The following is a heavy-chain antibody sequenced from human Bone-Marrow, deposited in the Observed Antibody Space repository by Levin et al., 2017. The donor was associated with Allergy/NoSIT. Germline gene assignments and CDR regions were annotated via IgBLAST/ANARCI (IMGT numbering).Heavy chain of an antibody. CDR2: ISYDGSNK. CDR3: AKIPTYCSGGSCYLYDY. V-gene: IGHV3-30*18. J-gene: IGHJ4*02. Sequence: GESLKISCAASGFTFSSYGMHWVRQAPGKGLEWVAVISYDGSNKYYADSVKGRFTISRDNSKNTLYLQMNSLRAEDTAVYYCAKIPTYCSGGSCYLYDYWGQGTLVTVSS. CDR1: GFTFSSYG. D-gene: IGHD2-15*01.